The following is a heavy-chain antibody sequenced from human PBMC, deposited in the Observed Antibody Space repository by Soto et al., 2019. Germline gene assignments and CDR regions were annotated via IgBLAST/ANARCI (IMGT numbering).Heavy chain of an antibody. V-gene: IGHV3-9*01. Sequence: EVQLVESGGGLVQPGRSLRLSCAASGFTFDDYAMHWVRQAPGKGLEWVSGISWNSGSIAYADSVKGRFTISRDNAKNSLYLQMNSLRAEDTALYYCAKGIYDAVTAYGMDVWGQGTTVTVSS. D-gene: IGHD3-3*01. CDR2: ISWNSGSI. J-gene: IGHJ6*02. CDR1: GFTFDDYA. CDR3: AKGIYDAVTAYGMDV.